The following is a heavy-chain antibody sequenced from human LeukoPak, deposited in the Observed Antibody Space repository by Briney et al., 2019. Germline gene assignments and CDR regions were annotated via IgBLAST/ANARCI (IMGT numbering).Heavy chain of an antibody. Sequence: QPGGSLRLSCAASGFTFSSYAMHWVRQAPGKGLEWVAVISYDGSNKYYADSVKGRFTISRDNSKNTLYLQMNSLRAEDTAVYYCAREFEYSSSPYYFDYWGQGTLVTVSS. CDR1: GFTFSSYA. D-gene: IGHD6-6*01. J-gene: IGHJ4*02. CDR3: AREFEYSSSPYYFDY. V-gene: IGHV3-30*04. CDR2: ISYDGSNK.